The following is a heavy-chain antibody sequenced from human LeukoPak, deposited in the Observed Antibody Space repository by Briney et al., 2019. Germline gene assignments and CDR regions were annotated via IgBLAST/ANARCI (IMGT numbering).Heavy chain of an antibody. J-gene: IGHJ4*02. CDR2: IGGSGGST. V-gene: IGHV3-23*01. D-gene: IGHD2-2*01. CDR3: ATLRPGYCSSTSCPHPYYFDY. CDR1: GFTFASYA. Sequence: GGSLTLSCAASGFTFASYAMSWVRHAPGKGLEWVSAIGGSGGSTYYPDSVKGRFTISRDNSKNTLYLQMNSLRAEDTAVYYCATLRPGYCSSTSCPHPYYFDYWGQGTLVTVSS.